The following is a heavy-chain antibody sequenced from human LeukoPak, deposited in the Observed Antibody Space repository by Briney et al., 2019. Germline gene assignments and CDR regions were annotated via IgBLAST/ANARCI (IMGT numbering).Heavy chain of an antibody. V-gene: IGHV1-69*01. CDR3: ARESSFDFWSGSSYYFDY. D-gene: IGHD3-3*01. Sequence: SVKVSCKASGGTFSSYAISWVRQAPGQGLEWMGGIIPIFGTANYAQKFQGRVTITADESTSTAYMELSSLRSEDTAVYYCARESSFDFWSGSSYYFDYWGQGTLVTVSS. CDR2: IIPIFGTA. J-gene: IGHJ4*02. CDR1: GGTFSSYA.